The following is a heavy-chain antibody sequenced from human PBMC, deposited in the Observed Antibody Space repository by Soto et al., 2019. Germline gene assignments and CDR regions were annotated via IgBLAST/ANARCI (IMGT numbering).Heavy chain of an antibody. D-gene: IGHD3-10*01. Sequence: QVQLVQSGAEVKMPGSSVKVSCKASGGALSSYAISWVRQVPGQGLEWVGGTVPIIVSTYYAQKFQGRVTITADEATGTVYMELSSLRSEDTAVYYCARDRSGITGKSRNIYAMDVWGQGTTVTVS. CDR3: ARDRSGITGKSRNIYAMDV. CDR2: TVPIIVST. V-gene: IGHV1-69*01. CDR1: GGALSSYA. J-gene: IGHJ6*02.